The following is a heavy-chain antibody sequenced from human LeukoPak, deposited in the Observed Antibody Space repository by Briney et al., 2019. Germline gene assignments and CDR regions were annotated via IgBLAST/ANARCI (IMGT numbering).Heavy chain of an antibody. D-gene: IGHD6-19*01. V-gene: IGHV4-59*01. CDR3: ARWDAAVAGFDY. Sequence: SETLSLTCTISGASIDSYYWSWIRQPPGKGLEWIGYIYYSGTTNYNPSLKSRVTISVDTSKNQFSLKLSSVTAADTAVYYCARWDAAVAGFDYWGQGTLVTVSS. CDR1: GASIDSYY. J-gene: IGHJ4*02. CDR2: IYYSGTT.